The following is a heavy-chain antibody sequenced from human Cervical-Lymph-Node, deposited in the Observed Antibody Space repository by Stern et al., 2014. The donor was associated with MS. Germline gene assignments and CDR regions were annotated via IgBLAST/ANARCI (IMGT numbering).Heavy chain of an antibody. Sequence: EVQLVQSGGGLVKPGGSLRLSCAVSGFTFSPYSMNWVRQAPGKGLEWVSSISSSSSYISYADSVKGRFTLSRANAQDPLYLQMNSLRAEDTAVYYCARDNSYYASGSPFDYWGQGTLVTVSS. D-gene: IGHD3-10*01. J-gene: IGHJ4*02. CDR3: ARDNSYYASGSPFDY. V-gene: IGHV3-21*01. CDR2: ISSSSSYI. CDR1: GFTFSPYS.